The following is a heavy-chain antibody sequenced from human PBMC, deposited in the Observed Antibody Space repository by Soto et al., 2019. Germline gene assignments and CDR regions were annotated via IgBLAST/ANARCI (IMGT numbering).Heavy chain of an antibody. J-gene: IGHJ6*02. CDR3: ARHQFSSSWYRYGMDV. CDR1: GYSFTSYW. D-gene: IGHD6-13*01. Sequence: GESLKISCKGSGYSFTSYWISWVRQMPGKGLEWMGRIDPSDSYTNYSPSFQGHVTISADKSISTAYLQWSSLKASDTAMYYCARHQFSSSWYRYGMDVWGQGTTVTVSS. CDR2: IDPSDSYT. V-gene: IGHV5-10-1*01.